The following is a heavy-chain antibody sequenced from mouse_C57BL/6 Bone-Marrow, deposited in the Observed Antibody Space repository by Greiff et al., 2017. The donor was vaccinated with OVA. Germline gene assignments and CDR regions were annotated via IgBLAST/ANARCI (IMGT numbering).Heavy chain of an antibody. V-gene: IGHV1-9*01. CDR2: ISTGSGST. CDR1: GFTFSDYG. D-gene: IGHD2-10*01. Sequence: QVQLQESGGGLMKPGGSLKLSCTATGFTFSDYGIEWVNQTPEHGLEWVAYISTGSGSTNYAEKLKGRFTFTGDTSKNTVFLQLSSLTSEDSAMYYCARWVAQSSYFGGWGTGVLVTV. CDR3: ARWVAQSSYFGG. J-gene: IGHJ1*03.